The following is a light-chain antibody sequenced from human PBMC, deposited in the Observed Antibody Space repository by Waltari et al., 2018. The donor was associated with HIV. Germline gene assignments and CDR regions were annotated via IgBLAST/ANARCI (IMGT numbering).Light chain of an antibody. CDR2: DAT. CDR1: QSVSSY. V-gene: IGKV3-11*01. CDR3: QQRSNWIT. J-gene: IGKJ4*01. Sequence: DIVLTQSPATLSLSPGERATLSCTASQSVSSYLAWYQQKPGQAPRLLIYDATNRATGVPARFSGSGSGTDFTLSISNLEPEDSAVYYCQQRSNWITFGGGTKVEIK.